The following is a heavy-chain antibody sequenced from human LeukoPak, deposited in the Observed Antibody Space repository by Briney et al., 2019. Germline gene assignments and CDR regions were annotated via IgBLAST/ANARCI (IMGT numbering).Heavy chain of an antibody. CDR3: ASASAWYRIDY. V-gene: IGHV3-66*01. J-gene: IGHJ4*02. CDR1: GFSVSANY. D-gene: IGHD6-19*01. CDR2: IYSGGTT. Sequence: GGSLRLSCAVSGFSVSANYMSWVRQAPGKGLEWVSLIYSGGTTYYGDAVKGKFTISRDNSKNTLYLQMSSLRAEDTAVYYCASASAWYRIDYWGQGTLVSVSS.